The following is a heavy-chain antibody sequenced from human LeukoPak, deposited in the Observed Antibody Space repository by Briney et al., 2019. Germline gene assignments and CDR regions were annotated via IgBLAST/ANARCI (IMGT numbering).Heavy chain of an antibody. CDR2: INHSGST. CDR1: GGSFSGYY. D-gene: IGHD5-24*01. CDR3: AVADGYNSYPNFFDY. Sequence: SETLSLTCAVYGGSFSGYYWSWIRQPPGKGLEWIGEINHSGSTNYNPSLKSRVTISVDTSKNQFSLKLSSVTAADTAVYYCAVADGYNSYPNFFDYWGQGTLVTVSS. J-gene: IGHJ4*02. V-gene: IGHV4-34*01.